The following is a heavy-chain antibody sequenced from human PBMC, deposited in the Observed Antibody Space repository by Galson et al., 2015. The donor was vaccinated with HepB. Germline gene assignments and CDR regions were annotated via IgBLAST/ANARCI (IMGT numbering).Heavy chain of an antibody. CDR3: ARREEFGVVDEGFMDV. J-gene: IGHJ6*02. Sequence: QSGAEVKKPGESLRISCQGSGYDFTFYWISWVRQMSGKGLQWVGRIDPSDSSVDYSPSFQGHVTISSDKSITTAYLQWSSLKTSDTGTYFCARREEFGVVDEGFMDVWGQGTTVTVSS. D-gene: IGHD3-3*01. CDR2: IDPSDSSV. CDR1: GYDFTFYW. V-gene: IGHV5-10-1*01.